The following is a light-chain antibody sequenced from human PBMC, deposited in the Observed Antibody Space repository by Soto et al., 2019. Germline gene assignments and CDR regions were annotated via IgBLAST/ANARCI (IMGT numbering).Light chain of an antibody. CDR3: QQYNNWPGT. CDR1: QSVSSN. CDR2: GAS. Sequence: EIGMTQSNATLSVSPGEKATRSCRASQSVSSNLASYQQKPCQAPRLLIYGASTRATGIPARFSGSGSGTEFTLTISSLQSEDVAVYYCQQYNNWPGTFGQGTEV. V-gene: IGKV3-15*01. J-gene: IGKJ1*01.